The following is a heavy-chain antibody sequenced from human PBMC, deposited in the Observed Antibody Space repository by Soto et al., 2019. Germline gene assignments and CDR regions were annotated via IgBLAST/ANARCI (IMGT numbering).Heavy chain of an antibody. D-gene: IGHD3-10*01. J-gene: IGHJ4*02. V-gene: IGHV1-18*01. CDR3: ARVYRITMVRGELSEY. Sequence: QVQLVQSGAEVKKPGASVKVSCKASGYTFTSYGISWVRQAPGQGLEWMGWISAYNGNTNYAQKLQGRVTMTTDTSTSTAYMELRSLRSDDTALYYCARVYRITMVRGELSEYWGQGTLVTVSS. CDR1: GYTFTSYG. CDR2: ISAYNGNT.